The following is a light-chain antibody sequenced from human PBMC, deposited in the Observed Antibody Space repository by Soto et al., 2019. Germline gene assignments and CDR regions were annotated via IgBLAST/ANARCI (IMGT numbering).Light chain of an antibody. CDR2: SAS. J-gene: IGKJ3*01. Sequence: DIQMTQSPSPLSASVGDRVTITCRASQAIGTYLYWYQHKPGKAPKLLIYSASGLQSGVPSRFSGSGSGTEFTLTISSLQPENFATYYCLQSYSSLETFGPG. V-gene: IGKV1-39*01. CDR1: QAIGTY. CDR3: LQSYSSLET.